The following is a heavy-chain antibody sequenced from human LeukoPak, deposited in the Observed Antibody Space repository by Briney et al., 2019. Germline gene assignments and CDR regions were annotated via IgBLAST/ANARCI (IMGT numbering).Heavy chain of an antibody. CDR1: GYTFTNYG. V-gene: IGHV1-18*01. D-gene: IGHD2-15*01. Sequence: GASVTVSCKASGYTFTNYGISWVRQAPGQGLEWMGWISGYNGNTNYAQKLQGRVTMTMTTDTSTSTACMELRSLRSDDTAVYYCARGKGYCSGGSCYPYYYYMDVWGKGTTVTVSS. CDR2: ISGYNGNT. CDR3: ARGKGYCSGGSCYPYYYYMDV. J-gene: IGHJ6*03.